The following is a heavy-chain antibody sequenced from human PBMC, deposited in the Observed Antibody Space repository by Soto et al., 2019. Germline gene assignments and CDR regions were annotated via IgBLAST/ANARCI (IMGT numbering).Heavy chain of an antibody. CDR2: IYPDDSDT. CDR1: GYSFTKYW. CDR3: ARTYYYDRSGYQPLNY. D-gene: IGHD3-22*01. Sequence: GESLKISCKGSGYSFTKYWIGCVRQMPGKGLEWMAIIYPDDSDTRYSPSFQGQVTISADKSISTAYLQWGSLKASDTAVYYCARTYYYDRSGYQPLNYWGQGTQVTVSS. J-gene: IGHJ4*02. V-gene: IGHV5-51*03.